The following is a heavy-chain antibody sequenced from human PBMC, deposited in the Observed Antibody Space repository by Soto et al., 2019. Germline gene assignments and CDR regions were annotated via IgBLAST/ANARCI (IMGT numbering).Heavy chain of an antibody. CDR3: ARESRSGYGAIDY. CDR2: IYYTGTT. V-gene: IGHV4-59*13. D-gene: IGHD5-12*01. Sequence: PSETLSLTCTVSGGSMSYYYWTWIRQPPGKGLEWIGYIYYTGTTTYNPSLKSRVTISVDTSKSQFSLKLSSVTAADAAVYYCARESRSGYGAIDYWGQGTLVTVSS. CDR1: GGSMSYYY. J-gene: IGHJ4*02.